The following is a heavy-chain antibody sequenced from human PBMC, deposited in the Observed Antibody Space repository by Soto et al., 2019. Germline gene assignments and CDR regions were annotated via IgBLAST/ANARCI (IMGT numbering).Heavy chain of an antibody. Sequence: SETLSLTCAVYGGSFSGYYWSWIRQPPGKGLEWIGEINHSGSTNYNPSLKSRVTISVDTSKNQFSLKLSSVTAADTAVYYCARGLAAAPGWFDPWGQGTLMTVYS. CDR2: INHSGST. J-gene: IGHJ5*02. CDR1: GGSFSGYY. D-gene: IGHD6-13*01. CDR3: ARGLAAAPGWFDP. V-gene: IGHV4-34*01.